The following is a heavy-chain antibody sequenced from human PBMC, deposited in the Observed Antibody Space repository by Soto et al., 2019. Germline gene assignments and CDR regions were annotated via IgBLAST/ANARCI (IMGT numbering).Heavy chain of an antibody. Sequence: QVQLVESGGGVVQPGRSLRLSCAASGFTFSSYAISWVRQAPGQGLEWMGGIIPIFGTANYAQKFQGRVTITADESTSTAYMELSSLRSEDTAVYYCARAVIAVAGTTPYYFDYWGQGTLVTVSS. CDR1: GFTFSSYA. J-gene: IGHJ4*02. D-gene: IGHD6-19*01. CDR3: ARAVIAVAGTTPYYFDY. CDR2: IIPIFGTA. V-gene: IGHV1-69*01.